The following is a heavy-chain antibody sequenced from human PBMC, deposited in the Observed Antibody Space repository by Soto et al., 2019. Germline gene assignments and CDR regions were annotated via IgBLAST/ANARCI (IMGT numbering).Heavy chain of an antibody. Sequence: SETLSLTCAVYGGSFSGYYWSWIRQPPGKGLEWIGEINHSGSTNYNPSLKSRVTISVDTSKNQFSLKLSSVTAADTAVYYCARARDNNHSKTRKVFDYWGQGTLVTVSS. CDR2: INHSGST. J-gene: IGHJ4*02. D-gene: IGHD1-20*01. CDR1: GGSFSGYY. CDR3: ARARDNNHSKTRKVFDY. V-gene: IGHV4-34*01.